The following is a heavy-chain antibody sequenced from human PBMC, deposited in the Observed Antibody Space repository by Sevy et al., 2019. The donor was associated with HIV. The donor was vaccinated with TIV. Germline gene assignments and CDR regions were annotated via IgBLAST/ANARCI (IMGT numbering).Heavy chain of an antibody. D-gene: IGHD3-22*01. CDR3: ATLTYYYDSSGLDAFGI. CDR2: LYYSGST. CDR1: GGSISSSSYY. J-gene: IGHJ3*02. Sequence: SETLSLTCTVSGGSISSSSYYWGWIRQPPGKGLKWIGSLYYSGSTYYNPSLKSRVSMSADRSKKQFSLKVTSVTAADTAVYYCATLTYYYDSSGLDAFGIWGQGTMVTVSS. V-gene: IGHV4-39*01.